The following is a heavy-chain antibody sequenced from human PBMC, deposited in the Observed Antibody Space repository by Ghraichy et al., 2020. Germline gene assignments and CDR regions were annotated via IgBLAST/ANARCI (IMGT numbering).Heavy chain of an antibody. Sequence: SETLSLTCTVSGGSISSGSYYWGWIRQPPGNGLEWIGNIFYSGSTYYNPSLKSRVTISVDTSKNQFSLKLSSVTAADTAVYYCARRVWGSWAFDIWGQGTMVTVSS. CDR2: IFYSGST. CDR1: GGSISSGSYY. J-gene: IGHJ3*02. D-gene: IGHD2-21*01. CDR3: ARRVWGSWAFDI. V-gene: IGHV4-39*01.